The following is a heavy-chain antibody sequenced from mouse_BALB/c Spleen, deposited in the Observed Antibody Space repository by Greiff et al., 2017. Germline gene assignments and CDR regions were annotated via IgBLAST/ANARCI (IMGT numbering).Heavy chain of an antibody. CDR1: GYTFTDYA. J-gene: IGHJ2*01. CDR3: ARDWLRGFDY. CDR2: ISTYYGDA. V-gene: IGHV1S137*01. Sequence: QVQLQQSGAELVRPGVSVKISCKGSGYTFTDYAIHWVKQSHAKSLEWIGVISTYYGDASYNQKFKGKATMTVDKSSSTAYMQLSSLASEDSALYYCARDWLRGFDYWGQGTTLTVSS. D-gene: IGHD2-2*01.